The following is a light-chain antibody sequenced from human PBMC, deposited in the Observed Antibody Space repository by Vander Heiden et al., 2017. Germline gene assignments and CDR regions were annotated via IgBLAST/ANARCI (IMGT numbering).Light chain of an antibody. CDR1: QSISSW. J-gene: IGKJ1*01. V-gene: IGKV1-5*01. CDR3: QQDNSYPLT. CDR2: DAP. Sequence: DIQMTQSPSTLSASVGDRVTITCRASQSISSWLAWYQQKPGKAPKLLIYDAPSLESGVPSRFSGSGSGTEFTLTISSLQPDDFATYYCQQDNSYPLTFGQGTKVEIK.